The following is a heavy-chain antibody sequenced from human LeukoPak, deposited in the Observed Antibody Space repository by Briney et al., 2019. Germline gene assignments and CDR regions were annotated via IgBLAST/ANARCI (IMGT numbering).Heavy chain of an antibody. Sequence: SVKVSCKASGGTFSSYAISWVRQAPGQGLEWMGGIIPIFGTANYAQKFQGRVTITTDESTSTAYMELSSLRSEDTAVYYCARGRGAAGTGNNWFDPWGQGTLVTVSS. D-gene: IGHD6-13*01. CDR1: GGTFSSYA. CDR3: ARGRGAAGTGNNWFDP. CDR2: IIPIFGTA. J-gene: IGHJ5*02. V-gene: IGHV1-69*05.